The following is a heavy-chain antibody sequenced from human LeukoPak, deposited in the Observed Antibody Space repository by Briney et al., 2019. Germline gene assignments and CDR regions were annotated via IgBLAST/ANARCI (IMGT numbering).Heavy chain of an antibody. V-gene: IGHV4-34*01. CDR2: INHSGRT. J-gene: IGHJ6*03. CDR1: GESFSGYY. Sequence: SETLSLTCAVYGESFSGYYWTWVRQPPGKGLEWIGDINHSGRTTYNPSLKSRVIISVDTSKNLFSLNLTSVTAADTAVYYCTRPWQRRYYMDVWGNGTTVAVSS. CDR3: TRPWQRRYYMDV.